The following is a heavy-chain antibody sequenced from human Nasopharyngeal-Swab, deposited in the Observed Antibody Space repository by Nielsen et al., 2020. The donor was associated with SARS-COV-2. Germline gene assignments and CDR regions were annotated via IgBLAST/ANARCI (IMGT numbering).Heavy chain of an antibody. Sequence: GESLKISCAASGFTFSSYGMHWVRQAPGKGLEWVAVIWYDGSNKYYADSVKGRFTISRDNSKNTLYLQMNSLRGEDTAIYYCVKDLAYDEVSWGQGTLATVSS. J-gene: IGHJ5*02. CDR1: GFTFSSYG. CDR3: VKDLAYDEVS. CDR2: IWYDGSNK. D-gene: IGHD5-12*01. V-gene: IGHV3-33*06.